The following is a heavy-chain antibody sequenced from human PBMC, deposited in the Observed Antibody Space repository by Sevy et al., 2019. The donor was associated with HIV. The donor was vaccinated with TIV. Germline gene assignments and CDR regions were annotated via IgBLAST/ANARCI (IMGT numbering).Heavy chain of an antibody. CDR1: GLNINTYW. CDR3: VRAIVIEGSF. D-gene: IGHD2-2*01. J-gene: IGHJ4*02. Sequence: GGSLRLSCAASGLNINTYWMNWVRQAPGKGLEWVANIKYDGSEIYYVDSVRGRFTISKDNARNLVYLQMNSLRAEDTALYYCVRAIVIEGSFWGQGTLVTVSS. V-gene: IGHV3-7*01. CDR2: IKYDGSEI.